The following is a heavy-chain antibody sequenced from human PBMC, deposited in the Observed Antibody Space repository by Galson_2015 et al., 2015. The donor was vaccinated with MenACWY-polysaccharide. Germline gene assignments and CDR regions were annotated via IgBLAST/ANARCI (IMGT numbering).Heavy chain of an antibody. D-gene: IGHD2-15*01. CDR1: GYSFSLHG. Sequence: SVKVSCKASGYSFSLHGIHWVRQAPGQRPEWMGYINTGNGKTKYSQKFQGRVTITRDNSASTSSMELTGLRSEDTGVYFCAREATPLYKLPSVLINGLDPWGPGTLVTVSS. CDR2: INTGNGKT. V-gene: IGHV1-3*04. J-gene: IGHJ5*02. CDR3: AREATPLYKLPSVLINGLDP.